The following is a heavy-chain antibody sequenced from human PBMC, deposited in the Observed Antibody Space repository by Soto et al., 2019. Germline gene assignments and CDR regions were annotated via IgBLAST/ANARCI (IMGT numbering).Heavy chain of an antibody. D-gene: IGHD5-18*01. CDR1: GFTFGDYA. J-gene: IGHJ4*02. CDR2: IRSKAYGGTT. Sequence: GGSLRLACTASGFTFGDYAMSWFRQAAGKGLGWVGFIRSKAYGGTTEYATSVKGRFTISSDDSKSIAYLQMNSLKTEETAVYYCNREPSYYDIFADVDTAMVRFDYWGQGTLVTVSS. V-gene: IGHV3-49*03. CDR3: NREPSYYDIFADVDTAMVRFDY.